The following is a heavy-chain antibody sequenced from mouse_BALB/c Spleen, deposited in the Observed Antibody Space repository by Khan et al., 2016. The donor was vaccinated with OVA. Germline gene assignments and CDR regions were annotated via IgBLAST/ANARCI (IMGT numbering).Heavy chain of an antibody. CDR2: IWSDGST. J-gene: IGHJ4*01. CDR3: ARQPYYHYYIMDY. Sequence: VQLVESGPGLVAPSQSLSITCTISGFSLTDYGVHWVRQPPGRGLEWLVVIWSDGSTTYNSALKSRLSIIQDNSKSQIFLKMNSLQTDDTAMYYCARQPYYHYYIMDYWGKGTSVTGS. V-gene: IGHV2-6-1*01. CDR1: GFSLTDYG. D-gene: IGHD2-10*01.